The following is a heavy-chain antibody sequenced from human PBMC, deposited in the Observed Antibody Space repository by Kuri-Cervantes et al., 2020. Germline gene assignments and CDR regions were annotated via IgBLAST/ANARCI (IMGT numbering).Heavy chain of an antibody. CDR3: ARVQDCSSTSCGWARFDP. Sequence: LPLTCAASGFTFSSYAMSWVRQAPGKGLEWVSVIYSGGSTYYADSVKGRFTISRHNSKNTLYLQMNSLRAEDTAIYYCARVQDCSSTSCGWARFDPWGQGTLVTVSS. V-gene: IGHV3-53*04. CDR1: GFTFSSYA. CDR2: IYSGGST. J-gene: IGHJ5*02. D-gene: IGHD2-2*01.